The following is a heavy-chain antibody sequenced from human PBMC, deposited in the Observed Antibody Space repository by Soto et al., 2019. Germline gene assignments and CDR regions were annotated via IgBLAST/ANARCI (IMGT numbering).Heavy chain of an antibody. V-gene: IGHV4-31*03. D-gene: IGHD3-22*01. Sequence: QVQLQESGPGLVKPSQTLSLTCTVSGGSISSGDYYWSWIRQHPGKVLEWIGYIYYSGSTYYNPSLKSRVTISVDTSKNQFSLKLSSVTAADTAVYYCARENDSSGYSNWFDPWGQGTLVTVSS. CDR1: GGSISSGDYY. CDR3: ARENDSSGYSNWFDP. CDR2: IYYSGST. J-gene: IGHJ5*02.